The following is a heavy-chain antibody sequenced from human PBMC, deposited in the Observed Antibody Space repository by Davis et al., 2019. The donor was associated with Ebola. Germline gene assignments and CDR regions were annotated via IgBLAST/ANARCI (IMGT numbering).Heavy chain of an antibody. CDR3: ARDGLLWFKHGMDV. CDR2: ISYDGSNK. D-gene: IGHD3-10*01. V-gene: IGHV3-30-3*01. CDR1: GFTFSSYA. Sequence: PGGSLRLSCAASGFTFSSYATHWVRQAPGKGLEWVAVISYDGSNKYYADSVKGLFTIARDNSKNTLYLQMNSLRDEDTAVYYCARDGLLWFKHGMDVWGQGTTVTVSS. J-gene: IGHJ6*02.